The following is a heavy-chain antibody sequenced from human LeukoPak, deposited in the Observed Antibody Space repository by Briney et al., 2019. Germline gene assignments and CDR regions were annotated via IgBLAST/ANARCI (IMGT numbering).Heavy chain of an antibody. CDR1: GGTFSSYA. J-gene: IGHJ4*02. CDR3: ARAYYDDSGYYYAVYFDY. CDR2: IIPIFGTA. V-gene: IGHV1-69*06. Sequence: SVKVSCKASGGTFSSYAISWVRQAPGQGLEWMGGIIPIFGTANYAQKFQGRVTMTWDTSTSTVYMELSSLRSEDTAVYYCARAYYDDSGYYYAVYFDYWGQGTLVTVSS. D-gene: IGHD3-22*01.